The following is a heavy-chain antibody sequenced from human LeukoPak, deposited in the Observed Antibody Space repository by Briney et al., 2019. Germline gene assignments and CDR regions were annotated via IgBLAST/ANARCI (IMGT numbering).Heavy chain of an antibody. CDR3: ARRYYDSSGYSDDAFDI. Sequence: ASVKVSCKASGYTFTGYYMHWVRQAPGQGLEWMGRIIPILGIANYAQKFQGRVTITADKSTSTAYMELSSLRSEDTAVYYCARRYYDSSGYSDDAFDIWGQGTMVTVSS. CDR2: IIPILGIA. V-gene: IGHV1-69*02. J-gene: IGHJ3*02. D-gene: IGHD3-22*01. CDR1: GYTFTGYY.